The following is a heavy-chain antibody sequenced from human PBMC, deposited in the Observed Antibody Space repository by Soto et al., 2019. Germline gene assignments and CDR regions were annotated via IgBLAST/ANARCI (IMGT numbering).Heavy chain of an antibody. J-gene: IGHJ4*02. D-gene: IGHD6-13*01. CDR2: IYYSGST. Sequence: MSSETLSLTCTVSGGSISSYYWSWIRQPPGKGLEWIGYIYYSGSTNYNPSLKSRVTISVDTSKNQFSLQLNSVTPEDTAVYYCARLIGNSWLDYWGQGALVT. CDR1: GGSISSYY. CDR3: ARLIGNSWLDY. V-gene: IGHV4-59*12.